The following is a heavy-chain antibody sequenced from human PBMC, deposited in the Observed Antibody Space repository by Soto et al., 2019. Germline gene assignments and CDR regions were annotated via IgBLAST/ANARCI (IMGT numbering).Heavy chain of an antibody. V-gene: IGHV1-8*01. CDR1: GYTFTSYD. CDR3: ARGLTPNEVVTARYYGMEV. Sequence: ASVKVSCKASGYTFTSYDINWVRQATGQGLEWMGWMNPNSGNTGYAQKFQGRVTMTRNTSMSTAYMELSSLRSEDTAVYYCARGLTPNEVVTARYYGMEVWGQGTTVSVSS. CDR2: MNPNSGNT. D-gene: IGHD2-21*02. J-gene: IGHJ6*01.